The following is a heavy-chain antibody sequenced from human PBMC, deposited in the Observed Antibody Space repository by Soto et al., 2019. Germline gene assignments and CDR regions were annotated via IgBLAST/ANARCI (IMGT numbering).Heavy chain of an antibody. Sequence: GXAVKVSCRASVGPFSRYATSWVRQAPGQGLEWMRGIIPIFGTANYAQKFQGRVTITADESTSTAYMELSSLRSESTAVYYGARDPIGVVSGFKYGRDLRGQGNKGTVS. J-gene: IGHJ6*02. CDR1: VGPFSRYA. CDR2: IIPIFGTA. V-gene: IGHV1-69*13. CDR3: ARDPIGVVSGFKYGRDL. D-gene: IGHD3-22*01.